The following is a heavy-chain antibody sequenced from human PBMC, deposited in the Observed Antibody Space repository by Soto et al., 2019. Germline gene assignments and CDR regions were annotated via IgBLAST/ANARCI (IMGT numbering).Heavy chain of an antibody. D-gene: IGHD3-22*01. CDR2: IDPSDSQT. CDR3: ARQIYDSDTGPNFQYYFDS. CDR1: GYSFAGYW. Sequence: PGESLKISFKGSGYSFAGYWITWVPQKPGKGLEWMGRIDPSDSQTYYSPSFRGHVTISVTKSITTVFLQWSSLRASDTAMYYCARQIYDSDTGPNFQYYFDSWGQGTPVTVSS. V-gene: IGHV5-10-1*01. J-gene: IGHJ4*02.